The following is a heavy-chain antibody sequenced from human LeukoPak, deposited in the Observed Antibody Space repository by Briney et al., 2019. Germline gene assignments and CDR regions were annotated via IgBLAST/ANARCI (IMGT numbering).Heavy chain of an antibody. CDR1: GGSFSGYY. J-gene: IGHJ4*02. D-gene: IGHD3-10*01. CDR3: ARLTHRAYYYGSGSYYKVFDY. CDR2: INHSGST. V-gene: IGHV4-34*01. Sequence: SETLSLTCAVYGGSFSGYYWSWIRQPPGKGLEWIGEINHSGSTNYNPSLKSRVTISVDTSKNQFSLKLSPVTAADTAVYYCARLTHRAYYYGSGSYYKVFDYWGQGTLVTVSS.